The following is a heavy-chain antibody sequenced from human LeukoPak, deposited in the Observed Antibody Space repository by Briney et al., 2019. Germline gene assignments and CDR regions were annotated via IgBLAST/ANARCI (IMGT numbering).Heavy chain of an antibody. CDR3: ARVMALWSDAFDI. D-gene: IGHD2-21*01. J-gene: IGHJ3*02. Sequence: SETLSLTCTVSGGSISSYYWSWIRQPPAKGLELIGYIYYSGSTNYNPSLKSRVTISVDTSKNQFSLKLSSVTAADTAVYYCARVMALWSDAFDIWGQGTMVTVSS. CDR1: GGSISSYY. V-gene: IGHV4-59*01. CDR2: IYYSGST.